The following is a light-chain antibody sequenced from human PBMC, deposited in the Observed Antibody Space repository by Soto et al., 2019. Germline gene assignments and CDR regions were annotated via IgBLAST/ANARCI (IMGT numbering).Light chain of an antibody. CDR2: WAS. Sequence: IVMTQSPDSLAVSLGDSSTINCNSSQSVLYSSNNKNYLAWYQQKAGQPPKLLIYWASTRESGVPDRFSGSGSGTDFTLTISSLQAEDVAVYYCQKHYNTPWTCGQGNKGDI. J-gene: IGKJ1*01. CDR3: QKHYNTPWT. CDR1: QSVLYSSNNKNY. V-gene: IGKV4-1*01.